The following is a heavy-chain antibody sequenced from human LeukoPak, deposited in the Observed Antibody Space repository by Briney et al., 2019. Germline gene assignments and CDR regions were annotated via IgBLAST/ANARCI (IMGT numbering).Heavy chain of an antibody. D-gene: IGHD3-3*01. CDR2: ISVSGDST. J-gene: IGHJ4*02. V-gene: IGHV3-23*01. CDR1: GFTFSSFA. Sequence: GGSLRLSCAASGFTFSSFAMSWVRQAPGKGLEWVSTISVSGDSTNYADPVKGRFTMSRDNSKNTLYLQMNSLRAEDTAVYYCAKAPNNFWSGATRYFDDWGQGTLVTVSS. CDR3: AKAPNNFWSGATRYFDD.